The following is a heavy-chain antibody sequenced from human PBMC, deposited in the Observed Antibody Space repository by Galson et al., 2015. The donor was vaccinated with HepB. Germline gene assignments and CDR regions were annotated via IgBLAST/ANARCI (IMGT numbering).Heavy chain of an antibody. J-gene: IGHJ4*02. V-gene: IGHV3-9*01. Sequence: SLRLSCATSGFTFGDYAMHWVRQAPGQGLEWVSGISWNSGHSAYLDSVKRRFTISRDNAKNSLYLQLNSLTSEDTALYFCVKDVDPCRGVAAAGWFENWGQGTPVTVSS. CDR2: ISWNSGHS. CDR3: VKDVDPCRGVAAAGWFEN. CDR1: GFTFGDYA. D-gene: IGHD6-13*01.